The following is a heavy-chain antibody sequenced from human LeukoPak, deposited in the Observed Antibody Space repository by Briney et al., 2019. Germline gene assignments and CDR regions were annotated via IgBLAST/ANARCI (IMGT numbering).Heavy chain of an antibody. D-gene: IGHD3-22*01. CDR2: ISSDGTHK. CDR1: GFTFNSYG. J-gene: IGHJ6*02. V-gene: IGHV3-30*18. Sequence: GGSLRLSCEASGFTFNSYGIHWVRQAPGKGLEWVAMISSDGTHKYYAASVKGRFTLSRDNSNRALSLLMSSLRPEDTAVYYCAKDHYSDTSGYPGYHYYAVDVWGQGTTVAVSS. CDR3: AKDHYSDTSGYPGYHYYAVDV.